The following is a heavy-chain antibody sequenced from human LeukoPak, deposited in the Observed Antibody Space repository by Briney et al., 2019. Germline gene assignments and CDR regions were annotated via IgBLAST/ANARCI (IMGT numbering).Heavy chain of an antibody. CDR2: IYYSGST. Sequence: PSETLSLTCTVSGGSISSYYWSWIRQPPGKGLEWIGYIYYSGSTNYNPSLKSRVTISVDTSKNQFSLKLSSVTAADTAVYYCARGTGDFWSGYISYYYYYMDVWGKGTTVTVSS. V-gene: IGHV4-59*01. D-gene: IGHD3-3*01. CDR3: ARGTGDFWSGYISYYYYYMDV. CDR1: GGSISSYY. J-gene: IGHJ6*03.